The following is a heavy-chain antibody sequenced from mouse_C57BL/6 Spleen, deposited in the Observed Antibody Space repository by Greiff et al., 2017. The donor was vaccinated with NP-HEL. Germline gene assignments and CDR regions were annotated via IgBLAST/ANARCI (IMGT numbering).Heavy chain of an antibody. CDR3: ARMTAQATSFAY. CDR1: GYTFTDYY. V-gene: IGHV1-26*01. CDR2: INPNNGGT. Sequence: VQLQQSGPELVKPGASVKISCKASGYTFTDYYMNWVKQSHGKSLEWIGDINPNNGGTSYNQKFKGKATLTVDKSSSTAYMELRSLTSEDSAVYYCARMTAQATSFAYWGQGTLVTVSA. J-gene: IGHJ3*01. D-gene: IGHD3-2*02.